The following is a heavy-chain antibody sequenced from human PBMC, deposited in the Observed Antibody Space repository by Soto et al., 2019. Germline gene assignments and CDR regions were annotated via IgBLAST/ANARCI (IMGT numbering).Heavy chain of an antibody. CDR3: ARIITAAGGRRYFDL. Sequence: QVQLVESGGGLVKSGGSLRLSCAASGFTFSDYYMSWIRQAPGKGLEWVSYINSSSSYTNYADSVKGRFTISRDNAXYSLYLQMNSLRAEDTAVYYCARIITAAGGRRYFDLWGRGTLVTVSS. CDR1: GFTFSDYY. V-gene: IGHV3-11*05. CDR2: INSSSSYT. D-gene: IGHD6-13*01. J-gene: IGHJ2*01.